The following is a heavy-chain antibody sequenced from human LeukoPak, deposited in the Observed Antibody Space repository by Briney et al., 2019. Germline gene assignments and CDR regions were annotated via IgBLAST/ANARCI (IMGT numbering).Heavy chain of an antibody. D-gene: IGHD3-16*02. CDR1: GFTFSDYY. CDR2: MSGSGGST. J-gene: IGHJ4*02. CDR3: AKSKATFGGVIVMAPFDY. Sequence: GGSLRLSCAASGFTFSDYYMSWVRQAPGKGLEWVSAMSGSGGSTYYADSVKGRFTISRDNSKNTLYLQMNSLRAEDTAVYYCAKSKATFGGVIVMAPFDYWGQGTLVTVSS. V-gene: IGHV3-23*01.